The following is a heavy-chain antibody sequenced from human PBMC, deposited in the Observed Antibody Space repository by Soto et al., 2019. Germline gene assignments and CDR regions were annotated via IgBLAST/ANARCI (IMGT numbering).Heavy chain of an antibody. D-gene: IGHD3-3*01. V-gene: IGHV1-2*02. Sequence: ASVKVSCKASGYTFTGYYMHWVRQAPGQGLEWMGWINPNSGGTNYAQKFQGRVTMTRDTSISTAYMELSRLRSDDTAVYYCARSGGQEFWSGSVVRRRYYYYYYGMEFWGQGTTVAVSS. CDR1: GYTFTGYY. J-gene: IGHJ6*01. CDR2: INPNSGGT. CDR3: ARSGGQEFWSGSVVRRRYYYYYYGMEF.